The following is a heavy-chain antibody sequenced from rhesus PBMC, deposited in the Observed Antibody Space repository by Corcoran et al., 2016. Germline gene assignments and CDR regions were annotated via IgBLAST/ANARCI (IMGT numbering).Heavy chain of an antibody. CDR1: GFSFSDYY. V-gene: IGHV3S18*01. Sequence: EVQLVESGGGLAKRGGSLRLSCAASGFSFSDYYMYWVRQAPGKGLEWVAGLRYYGVNEYYASSGKRRLTITRDNEKNTLYLKMDSQRAADTAVYYCAIIDTGTTVYWYFDLRGPGTPITISS. CDR3: AIIDTGTTVYWYFDL. D-gene: IGHD4-23*01. J-gene: IGHJ2*01. CDR2: LRYYGVNE.